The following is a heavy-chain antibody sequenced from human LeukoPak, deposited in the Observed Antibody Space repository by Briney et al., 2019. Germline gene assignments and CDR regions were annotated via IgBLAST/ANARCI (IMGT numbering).Heavy chain of an antibody. V-gene: IGHV3-30-3*01. CDR3: ARDRRADSSFDY. CDR1: GFTFSSYA. CDR2: ISYDGSNK. Sequence: PGGSLRLSCAASGFTFSSYAMHWVRQAPGKGLKWVAVISYDGSNKYYADSVKGRFTISRNNSKNTLYLQMNSLRAEDTAVYYCARDRRADSSFDYWGQGTLVTVSS. D-gene: IGHD6-13*01. J-gene: IGHJ4*02.